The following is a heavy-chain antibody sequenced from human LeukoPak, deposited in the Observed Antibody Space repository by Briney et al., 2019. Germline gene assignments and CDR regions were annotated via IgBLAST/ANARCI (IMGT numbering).Heavy chain of an antibody. V-gene: IGHV3-23*01. CDR1: GFTFSSYA. Sequence: GGSLRLSCAASGFTFSSYAMSWVRQAPGKGLEWVSGISGSGGSTYYADSVKGRFTISRDNSKNTLYLRMNSLRAEDTAVYYCAKDLGYSSGWAFDYWGQGTLVTVSS. CDR3: AKDLGYSSGWAFDY. D-gene: IGHD6-19*01. CDR2: ISGSGGST. J-gene: IGHJ4*02.